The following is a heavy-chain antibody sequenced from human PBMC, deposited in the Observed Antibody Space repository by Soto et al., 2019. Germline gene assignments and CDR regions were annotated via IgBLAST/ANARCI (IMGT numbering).Heavy chain of an antibody. CDR2: MNPNSGNT. D-gene: IGHD2-2*01. J-gene: IGHJ6*03. Sequence: QVQLVQSGAEVKKPGASVKVSCKASGYTFTSYDINWVRQATGQGLEWMGWMNPNSGNTGYAQKFQGRVTMTRNTYISTAYMELSSLRSDDTAVYYCARGGPYQLPEGANYYYYMDVWGKGTTVIFSS. CDR1: GYTFTSYD. CDR3: ARGGPYQLPEGANYYYYMDV. V-gene: IGHV1-8*01.